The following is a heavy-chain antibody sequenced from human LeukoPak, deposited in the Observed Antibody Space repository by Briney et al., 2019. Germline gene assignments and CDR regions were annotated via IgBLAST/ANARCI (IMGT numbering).Heavy chain of an antibody. CDR2: IHNSGST. CDR3: ARRVSGWFYFDY. CDR1: GGSINTYY. J-gene: IGHJ4*02. Sequence: SETLSLTCTVSGGSINTYYWSWIRHPPGKGLEWIGHIHNSGSTKYNPSLKSRVIISVDTSKNQFSLKLSSVTAADTAVFYCARRVSGWFYFDYWGQGTLVTVSS. V-gene: IGHV4-59*08. D-gene: IGHD6-19*01.